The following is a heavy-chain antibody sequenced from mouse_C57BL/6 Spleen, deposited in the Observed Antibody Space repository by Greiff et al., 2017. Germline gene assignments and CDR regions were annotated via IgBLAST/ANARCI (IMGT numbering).Heavy chain of an antibody. Sequence: QVQLQQSGTELVKPGASVKLSCKASGYTFTSYWMHWVKQRPGQGLEWIGNINPSNGGTNYNEKFKSKATLTVDKSSSTAYMQLSSLTSEDSAVYYCARSNWDGDAMDYWGQGTSVTVSS. CDR2: INPSNGGT. J-gene: IGHJ4*01. CDR3: ARSNWDGDAMDY. CDR1: GYTFTSYW. V-gene: IGHV1-53*01. D-gene: IGHD4-1*01.